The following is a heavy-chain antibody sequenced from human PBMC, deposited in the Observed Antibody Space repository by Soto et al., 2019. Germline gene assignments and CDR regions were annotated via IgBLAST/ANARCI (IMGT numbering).Heavy chain of an antibody. V-gene: IGHV3-7*01. D-gene: IGHD6-25*01. J-gene: IGHJ4*02. CDR2: IKEDGTEE. CDR3: TSGPLGAAHY. CDR1: GFSFSSYY. Sequence: GSLRLSCLASGFSFSSYYMTWVRQAPGKGLEWVANIKEDGTEEFYVDSATGRFTISRDNAKNSLFLQMDSLRVEDTAVYYCTSGPLGAAHYWGQGTLVTVSS.